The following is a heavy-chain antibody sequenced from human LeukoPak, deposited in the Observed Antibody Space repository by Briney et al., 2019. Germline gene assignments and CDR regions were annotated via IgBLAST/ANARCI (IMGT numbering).Heavy chain of an antibody. CDR2: IYYSGST. V-gene: IGHV4-39*01. Sequence: SETLSLTCTVSGGSISSSSYYWGWIRQPPGKGLEWIGSIYYSGSTYYNPSLKSRVTISVDTSKNQFSLKLSSVTAADTAVYYCARIAIFGVVITGAFDIWGQGTMVTVSS. CDR3: ARIAIFGVVITGAFDI. CDR1: GGSISSSSYY. J-gene: IGHJ3*02. D-gene: IGHD3-3*01.